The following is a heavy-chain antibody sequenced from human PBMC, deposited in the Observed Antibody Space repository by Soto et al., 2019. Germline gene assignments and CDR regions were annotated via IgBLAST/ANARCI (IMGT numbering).Heavy chain of an antibody. CDR2: ISGSGGST. CDR1: GFPFSSYA. D-gene: IGHD3-9*01. Sequence: HPGGSLRLSCAASGFPFSSYAMSWVRQAPGKGLEWVSAISGSGGSTYYADSVKGRFTISRDNSKNTLYLQMNSLRAEDTAVYYCAKTGLFDWHINYYFDYWGQGTLVTVSS. J-gene: IGHJ4*02. CDR3: AKTGLFDWHINYYFDY. V-gene: IGHV3-23*01.